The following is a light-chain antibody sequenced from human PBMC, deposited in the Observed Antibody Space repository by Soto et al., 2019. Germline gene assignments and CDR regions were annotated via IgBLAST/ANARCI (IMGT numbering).Light chain of an antibody. CDR1: QSVSSY. V-gene: IGKV3-11*01. CDR3: QQRSNWPST. Sequence: EIVLTQSPATLSLSPGERAALSCRASQSVSSYLAWYQQKPGQAPRLLIYDASKRAPGIPARFTGIGSGTDFTPTISSLEPEDFAVYFCQQRSNWPSTFGGGTKVEI. CDR2: DAS. J-gene: IGKJ4*01.